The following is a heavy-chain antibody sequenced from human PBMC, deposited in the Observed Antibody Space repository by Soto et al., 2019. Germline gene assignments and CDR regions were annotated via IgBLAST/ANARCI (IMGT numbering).Heavy chain of an antibody. CDR2: INPSDGST. Sequence: ASVKVSCKASGYTLTSYYIHWVRQAPGQGLEWMGRINPSDGSTTSRQKLQGRLSMTRDTSTSTVLMELNSLQSQDTAVYFCAREGPGTYFVLWGQGTLVTVSS. V-gene: IGHV1-46*01. J-gene: IGHJ4*02. CDR3: AREGPGTYFVL. CDR1: GYTLTSYY. D-gene: IGHD3-9*01.